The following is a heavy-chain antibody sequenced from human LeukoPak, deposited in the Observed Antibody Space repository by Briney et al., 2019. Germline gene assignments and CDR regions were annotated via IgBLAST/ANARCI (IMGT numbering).Heavy chain of an antibody. CDR3: ARAIHNYYGSGSYA. Sequence: GGSLRLSCAASGFTFSIYSMHWVRQAPGKGLEWVSYISSSSSNIKYAESVKGRFTTSRDNAKNSLFPQMNSLRDDDTAVSYCARAIHNYYGSGSYAWGQGTLVTVSS. J-gene: IGHJ4*02. D-gene: IGHD3-10*01. CDR1: GFTFSIYS. V-gene: IGHV3-48*02. CDR2: ISSSSSNI.